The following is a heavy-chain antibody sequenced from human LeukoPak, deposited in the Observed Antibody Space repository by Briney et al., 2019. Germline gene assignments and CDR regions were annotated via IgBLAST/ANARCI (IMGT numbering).Heavy chain of an antibody. V-gene: IGHV1-2*02. CDR2: INPKSGGT. CDR3: TRDGASVEYSYGFGAFDV. J-gene: IGHJ3*01. Sequence: GASVKVSCKAPGYTFTGYYLHWVRQAPGQGLEWMGWINPKSGGTNYAQNFHGRVTMTRDTSIRIAYMELRRLTSDDTAVYYCTRDGASVEYSYGFGAFDVWGQGTTVTVSS. CDR1: GYTFTGYY. D-gene: IGHD5-18*01.